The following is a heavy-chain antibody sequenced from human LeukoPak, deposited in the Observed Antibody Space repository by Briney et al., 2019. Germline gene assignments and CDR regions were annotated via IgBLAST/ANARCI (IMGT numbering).Heavy chain of an antibody. CDR3: AKDRETTSSGTFDY. V-gene: IGHV3-30*18. CDR2: ISDDGTKK. Sequence: PGRSLRLSCAASGFTFSPYAMHGVRQAPGKGLEWVTTISDDGTKKYYAESVKGRFTISRDNSNNTLYLQMSSLRADDTAIYYCAKDRETTSSGTFDYWGQGILVTVSS. J-gene: IGHJ4*02. D-gene: IGHD1-1*01. CDR1: GFTFSPYA.